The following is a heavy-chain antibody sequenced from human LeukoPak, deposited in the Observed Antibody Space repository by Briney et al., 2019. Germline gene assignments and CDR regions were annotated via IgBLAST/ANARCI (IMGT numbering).Heavy chain of an antibody. J-gene: IGHJ6*03. CDR3: ARGGDIHLWINYYYYMDV. D-gene: IGHD5-18*01. CDR1: GYTFTSYY. CDR2: INPSGGRT. Sequence: GASVKVSCKASGYTFTSYYMHWVRQAPGQGLEWMGLINPSGGRTTYAQKFQGRVTLTRDMSTSTVYIELSSLRSEDTAVYYCARGGDIHLWINYYYYMDVWGKGTTVTVSS. V-gene: IGHV1-46*01.